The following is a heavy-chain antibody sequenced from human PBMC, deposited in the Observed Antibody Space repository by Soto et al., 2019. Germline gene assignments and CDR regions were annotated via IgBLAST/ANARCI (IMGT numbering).Heavy chain of an antibody. Sequence: QVQLVQSGAEEKKPGSSVKVSCKASGGTFSNFVISWVRQAPGQGLEWMGGNIPIFGTANYAQKFQGRVTIIADESTGTTYMELTRLRSEATAVYYCARAPILVRETTYENDFDYWGQGTLVTVSA. J-gene: IGHJ4*02. V-gene: IGHV1-69*01. CDR1: GGTFSNFV. D-gene: IGHD2-21*01. CDR2: NIPIFGTA. CDR3: ARAPILVRETTYENDFDY.